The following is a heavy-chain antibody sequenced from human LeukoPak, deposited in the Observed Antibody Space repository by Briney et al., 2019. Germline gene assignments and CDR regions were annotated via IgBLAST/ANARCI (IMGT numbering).Heavy chain of an antibody. D-gene: IGHD1-26*01. Sequence: GGSLRLSCAASGFTFDDYAMHWVRQAPGRGLEWVSGISWNSGSIGYADSVKGRFTISRDNAKNSLYLQMNSLRAEDTALYYCAKDQGYFEGFDYWGQGTLVTVSS. CDR2: ISWNSGSI. V-gene: IGHV3-9*01. J-gene: IGHJ4*02. CDR1: GFTFDDYA. CDR3: AKDQGYFEGFDY.